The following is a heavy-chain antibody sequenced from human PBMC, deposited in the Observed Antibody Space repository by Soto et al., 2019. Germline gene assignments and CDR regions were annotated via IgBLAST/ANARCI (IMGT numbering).Heavy chain of an antibody. CDR1: GYTFTRDG. CDR3: AKDRRGLRSPYFGSLYFDS. Sequence: ASVKVSCKTSGYTFTRDGISWLRQAPGQGLEWMGWISPYNNDTKYAQVFQGRVTMTTDTSTRTVYMDLRSLTSDDTAVYYCAKDRRGLRSPYFGSLYFDSWGQGAMVTVYS. CDR2: ISPYNNDT. V-gene: IGHV1-18*04. J-gene: IGHJ4*02. D-gene: IGHD4-17*01.